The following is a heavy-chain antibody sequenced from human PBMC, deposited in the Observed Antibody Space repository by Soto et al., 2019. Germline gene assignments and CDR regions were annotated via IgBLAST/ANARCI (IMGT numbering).Heavy chain of an antibody. CDR2: IRSKAYGGTT. J-gene: IGHJ3*02. V-gene: IGHV3-49*04. Sequence: LGGPRRLSCTASGFTFWGYSMSWVRPAPGKGLEWVGFIRSKAYGGTTEYAASVKGRFTISRDDSKSIAYLQMNSLKTEDTAVYYCTRGGARGAFDIWGQGTMVTVSS. CDR1: GFTFWGYS. CDR3: TRGGARGAFDI. D-gene: IGHD1-26*01.